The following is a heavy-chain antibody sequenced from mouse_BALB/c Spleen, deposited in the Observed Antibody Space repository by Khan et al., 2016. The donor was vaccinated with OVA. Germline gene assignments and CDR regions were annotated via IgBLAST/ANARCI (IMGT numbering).Heavy chain of an antibody. CDR3: ERLYYSWLSD. D-gene: IGHD2-1*01. V-gene: IGHV1S81*02. CDR1: GYTFTTYW. J-gene: IGHJ3*01. Sequence: QVQLQQPGAELVKPGASVKLSCKAAGYTFTTYWMHWVKQRPGQGLEWIGEINPSNGRTNINEKFKSKATLTVDKSSSTAYMQLSSLTSEDSAVYYCERLYYSWLSDWGQGTLVTVSA. CDR2: INPSNGRT.